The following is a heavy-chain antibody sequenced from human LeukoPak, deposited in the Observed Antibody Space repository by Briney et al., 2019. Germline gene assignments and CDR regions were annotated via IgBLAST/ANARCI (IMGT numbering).Heavy chain of an antibody. Sequence: GGSLRLPCAASGFTFDDYAMHWVRQAPGKGLEWVSGISWNSGSIGYADSVKGRFTISRDNAKNSLYLQMNSLRAEDTALYYCAKIVGATDAFDIWGQGTMVTVSS. V-gene: IGHV3-9*01. J-gene: IGHJ3*02. CDR1: GFTFDDYA. CDR2: ISWNSGSI. CDR3: AKIVGATDAFDI. D-gene: IGHD1-26*01.